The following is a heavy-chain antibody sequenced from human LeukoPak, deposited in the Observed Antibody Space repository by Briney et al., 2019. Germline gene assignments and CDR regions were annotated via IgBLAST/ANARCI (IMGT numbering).Heavy chain of an antibody. CDR1: GGSISSYY. CDR2: IYTSGST. CDR3: ARAGSRNYYYYMDV. J-gene: IGHJ6*03. Sequence: SETLSLTCTVSGGSISSYYRSWIRQPAGKGLEWIGRIYTSGSTNYNPSLKSRVTMSVDTSKNQFSLKLSSVTAADTAVYYCARAGSRNYYYYMDVWGKGTTVTVSS. V-gene: IGHV4-4*07.